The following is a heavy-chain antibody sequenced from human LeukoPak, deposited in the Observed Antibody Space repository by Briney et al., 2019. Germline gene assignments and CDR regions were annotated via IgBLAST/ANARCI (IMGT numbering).Heavy chain of an antibody. CDR1: GGSISSSSYY. V-gene: IGHV4-39*01. D-gene: IGHD6-13*01. J-gene: IGHJ3*02. Sequence: SETLSLTCTVSGGSISSSSYYWGWIRQPPGKGLEWIGSIYYSGSTYYNPSLKSRVTISVDTSKNQFSLKLSSVTAADTAVYYCARGREVAALRKRLAFDIWGQGTMVTVSS. CDR2: IYYSGST. CDR3: ARGREVAALRKRLAFDI.